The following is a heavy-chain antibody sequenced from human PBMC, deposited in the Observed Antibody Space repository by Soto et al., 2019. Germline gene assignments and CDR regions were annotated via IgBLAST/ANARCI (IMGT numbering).Heavy chain of an antibody. CDR1: GFTFSSYA. Sequence: GGSLRLSCAASGFTFSSYAMSWVRQAPGKGLEWVSAISGSGGSTYYADSVKGRFTISRDNSKNTLYLQMNSLRAEDTAVYYCARLPGPGAGFYYMDVWGKGTTVTVSS. V-gene: IGHV3-23*01. D-gene: IGHD1-26*01. J-gene: IGHJ6*03. CDR2: ISGSGGST. CDR3: ARLPGPGAGFYYMDV.